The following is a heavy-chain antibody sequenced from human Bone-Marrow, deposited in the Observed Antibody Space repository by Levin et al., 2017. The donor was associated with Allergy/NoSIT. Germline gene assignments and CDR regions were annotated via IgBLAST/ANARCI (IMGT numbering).Heavy chain of an antibody. CDR1: GVSIYNYF. D-gene: IGHD6-19*01. V-gene: IGHV4-59*01. CDR2: IYSTASS. J-gene: IGHJ6*02. Sequence: SQTLSLTCNVSGVSIYNYFWSWIRQPPGKGLEWIGYIYSTASSSYNPSRKKRVTMSIETPKNQVSLKFRSLTAADTAVYYCARAGDWASSVWYGTKDYAMEFWGQGTTVTVSS. CDR3: ARAGDWASSVWYGTKDYAMEF.